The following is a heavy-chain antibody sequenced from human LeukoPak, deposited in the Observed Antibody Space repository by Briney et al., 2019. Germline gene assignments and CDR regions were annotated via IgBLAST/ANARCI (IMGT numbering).Heavy chain of an antibody. CDR2: IIPIFGTA. CDR3: ARVRPYYYDSSGYFGGSYFDH. J-gene: IGHJ4*02. D-gene: IGHD3-22*01. Sequence: SVKVSCKASGGTFSSYAISWVRQAPGQGLEWMGGIIPIFGTANYAQKFQGRVTITADESTSTAYMELSSLRSEDTAVYYCARVRPYYYDSSGYFGGSYFDHWGQGTLVTVSS. V-gene: IGHV1-69*01. CDR1: GGTFSSYA.